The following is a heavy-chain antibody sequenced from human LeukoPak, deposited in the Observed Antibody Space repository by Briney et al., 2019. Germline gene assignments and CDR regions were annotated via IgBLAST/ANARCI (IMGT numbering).Heavy chain of an antibody. V-gene: IGHV3-30*04. CDR2: ISYDGSNK. CDR3: AKEGIWFGQFAFDS. D-gene: IGHD3-10*01. CDR1: RFTFSSYA. Sequence: GGSLRLSCAASRFTFSSYAMHWVRQAPGKGLEWVAFISYDGSNKYYADSVKGRFTISRDNSKNTLYLQMNSLRVEDTAVYYCAKEGIWFGQFAFDSWGQGALVTVSS. J-gene: IGHJ4*02.